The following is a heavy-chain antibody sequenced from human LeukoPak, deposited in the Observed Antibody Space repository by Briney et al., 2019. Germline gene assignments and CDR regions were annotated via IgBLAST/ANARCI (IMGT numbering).Heavy chain of an antibody. CDR1: GGSFSGYY. Sequence: SETLSLTCAVYGGSFSGYYWSWIRQPPGKGLEWIGEINHSGSTNYNPSLKSRVTISVDTSKNQFSLKLSSVTAADTAVHYCARGGVRVPMIQPYYYYGMDVWGQGTTVTVSS. V-gene: IGHV4-34*01. CDR3: ARGGVRVPMIQPYYYYGMDV. J-gene: IGHJ6*02. CDR2: INHSGST. D-gene: IGHD5-18*01.